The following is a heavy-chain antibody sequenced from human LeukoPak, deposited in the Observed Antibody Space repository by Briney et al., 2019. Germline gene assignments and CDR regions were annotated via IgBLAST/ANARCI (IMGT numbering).Heavy chain of an antibody. CDR3: ARGARRITIFGVVIHYYFDY. Sequence: ASVKVSCKASGYTFTSYDINWVRQATGQGLEWMGWMNPNSGNTGYAQKFRGRVTMTRNTSISTAYMELSSLRSEDTAVYYCARGARRITIFGVVIHYYFDYWGQGTLVTVSS. CDR1: GYTFTSYD. CDR2: MNPNSGNT. V-gene: IGHV1-8*01. J-gene: IGHJ4*02. D-gene: IGHD3-3*01.